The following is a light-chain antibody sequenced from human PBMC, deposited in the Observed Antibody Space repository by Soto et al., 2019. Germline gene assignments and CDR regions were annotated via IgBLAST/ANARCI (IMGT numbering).Light chain of an antibody. CDR2: GNS. CDR1: SSNIGAGYN. CDR3: PSYDSSLSGWV. J-gene: IGLJ3*02. V-gene: IGLV1-40*01. Sequence: QLVLTQQPSVSGAPGQRVTISCTGSSSNIGAGYNVHWYQQLPGTAPKLLIYGNSNRPSGVPDRFSGSKSGTSASLAITGLQAEDEADYYCPSYDSSLSGWVFGGGTKLTVL.